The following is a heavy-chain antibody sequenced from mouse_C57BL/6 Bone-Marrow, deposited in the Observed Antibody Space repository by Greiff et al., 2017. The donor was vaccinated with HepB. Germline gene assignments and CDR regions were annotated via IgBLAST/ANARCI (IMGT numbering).Heavy chain of an antibody. D-gene: IGHD2-4*01. V-gene: IGHV1-64*01. Sequence: VQLQESGAELVKPGASVKLSCKASGYTFTSYWMHWVKQRPGQGLEWIGMIHPNSGSTNYNEKFKSKATLTVDKSSSTAYMQLSSLTSEDSAVYYCAREYDYWYFDVWGTGTTVTVSS. J-gene: IGHJ1*03. CDR2: IHPNSGST. CDR3: AREYDYWYFDV. CDR1: GYTFTSYW.